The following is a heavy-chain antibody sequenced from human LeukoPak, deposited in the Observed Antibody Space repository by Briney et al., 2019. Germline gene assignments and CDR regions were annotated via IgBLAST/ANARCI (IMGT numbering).Heavy chain of an antibody. Sequence: GESLKISCKGSGHSFTSYWIGWVRQMPGKGLEWMGIIYPGDSDTRYSPSFQGQVTISADKSISTAYLQWSSLKASDTAMYYCARHSNWNFPHNDLEPYYYYYMDVWGKGTTVTVSS. CDR1: GHSFTSYW. V-gene: IGHV5-51*01. CDR2: IYPGDSDT. CDR3: ARHSNWNFPHNDLEPYYYYYMDV. J-gene: IGHJ6*03. D-gene: IGHD1-7*01.